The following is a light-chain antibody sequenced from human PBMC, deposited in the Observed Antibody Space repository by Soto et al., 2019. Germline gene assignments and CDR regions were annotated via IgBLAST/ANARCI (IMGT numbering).Light chain of an antibody. V-gene: IGKV3D-15*02. CDR3: HEYDKAPQT. CDR1: QSVSNN. Sequence: EIGMTQSPATLSVSPWEGATLPCRASQSVSNNLVWYQQKPGQAPRLLIYAASNRATGIPDKFSGSGSGTDYSLTITRLEPEDSAVYYCHEYDKAPQTFGQGTKVDIK. CDR2: AAS. J-gene: IGKJ2*01.